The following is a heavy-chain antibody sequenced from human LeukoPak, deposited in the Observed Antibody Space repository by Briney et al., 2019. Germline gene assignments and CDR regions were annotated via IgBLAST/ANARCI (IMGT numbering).Heavy chain of an antibody. CDR2: ISYDGSNK. CDR3: AKDTYYYDSSGSGDY. J-gene: IGHJ4*02. Sequence: GGSLRLSCAASGFTFSSYGMHWVRQAPGKGLEWVAVISYDGSNKYYADSVKGRFTISRDNSKNTLYLQMNSLRAEDTAVYYCAKDTYYYDSSGSGDYWGQGTLVTVSS. V-gene: IGHV3-30*18. CDR1: GFTFSSYG. D-gene: IGHD3-22*01.